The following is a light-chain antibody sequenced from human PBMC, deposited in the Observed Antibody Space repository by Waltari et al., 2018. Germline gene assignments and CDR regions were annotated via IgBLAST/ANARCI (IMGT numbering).Light chain of an antibody. Sequence: SVLYSSNNTNYLAWYQQKPGQPPKLLIYWASTRESGVPDRFSGSGSGTDFTLTITSLQAEDVAVYYCQQYYSTPYTFGQGTKVEIK. V-gene: IGKV4-1*01. CDR3: QQYYSTPYT. CDR1: SVLYSSNNTNY. CDR2: WAS. J-gene: IGKJ1*01.